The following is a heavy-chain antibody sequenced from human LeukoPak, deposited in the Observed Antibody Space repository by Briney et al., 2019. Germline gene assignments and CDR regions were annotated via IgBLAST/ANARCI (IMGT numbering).Heavy chain of an antibody. J-gene: IGHJ4*02. CDR1: GGTFSSYA. CDR3: VICGGDCYSSQFDY. V-gene: IGHV1-69*13. D-gene: IGHD2-21*02. CDR2: IIPIFGTA. Sequence: SVKVSCKASGGTFSSYAISWVRQAPGQGLEWMGGIIPIFGTANYAQKFQGRVTITADESTSTAYMELSSLRSEDTAVYYCVICGGDCYSSQFDYWGQGTLVTVSS.